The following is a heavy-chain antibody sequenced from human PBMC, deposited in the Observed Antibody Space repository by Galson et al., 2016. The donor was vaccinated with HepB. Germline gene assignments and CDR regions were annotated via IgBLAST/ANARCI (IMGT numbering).Heavy chain of an antibody. D-gene: IGHD3-16*02. CDR1: GYTFLNSG. V-gene: IGHV1-18*01. J-gene: IGHJ6*02. CDR2: ISGYNGET. CDR3: ARDADLYDYVWGTDRYFYYGMDV. Sequence: SVKVSCKASGYTFLNSGISWVRQAPRQGLEWMGWISGYNGETKYAQKFQGRVTMSTDTSTSTAYMELRSLRSDDTAVYYCARDADLYDYVWGTDRYFYYGMDVWGQGTTVTVSS.